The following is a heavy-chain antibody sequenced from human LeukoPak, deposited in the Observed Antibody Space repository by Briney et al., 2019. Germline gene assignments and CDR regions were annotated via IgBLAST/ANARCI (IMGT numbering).Heavy chain of an antibody. CDR1: GYSFTSYW. CDR3: ARFVGACSGGSCYSDS. V-gene: IGHV5-51*01. Sequence: GESLKISCKGSGYSFTSYWIGWVRQMPGKGLEWMGIIYPGDSDTRYSPSFQGQVTISADKSISTAYLQWNSLKASDTAMYYCARFVGACSGGSCYSDSWGQGTLVTVSS. J-gene: IGHJ4*02. D-gene: IGHD2-15*01. CDR2: IYPGDSDT.